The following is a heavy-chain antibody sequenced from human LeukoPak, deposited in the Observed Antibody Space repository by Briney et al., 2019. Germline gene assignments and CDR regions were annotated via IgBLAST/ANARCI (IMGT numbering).Heavy chain of an antibody. CDR1: GFTFSSYA. CDR2: ISGSGGST. V-gene: IGHV3-23*01. J-gene: IGHJ4*02. D-gene: IGHD3-10*01. Sequence: GGSLRLSCAASGFTFSSYAMSWVRQAPGKGLEWVSAISGSGGSTYYADSVKGRFTISRDNSKNTLYLQMNSLRAEDTAVYYCATRGGLLVRGAPLRSGCWGQGTLVTVSS. CDR3: ATRGGLLVRGAPLRSGC.